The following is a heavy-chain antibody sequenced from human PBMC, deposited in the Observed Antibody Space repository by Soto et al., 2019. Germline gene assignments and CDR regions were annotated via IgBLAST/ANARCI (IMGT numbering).Heavy chain of an antibody. D-gene: IGHD3-3*01. CDR3: ARDQASYDFWSGYPDYYYGMDV. V-gene: IGHV3-74*01. CDR2: INSDGSST. Sequence: GSLRLSCAASGFTFSSYWMHWVRQAPGKGLVWVSRINSDGSSTSYADSVKGRFTISRDNAKNTLYLQMNSLRAEDTAVYYCARDQASYDFWSGYPDYYYGMDVWGQGTTVTVSS. J-gene: IGHJ6*02. CDR1: GFTFSSYW.